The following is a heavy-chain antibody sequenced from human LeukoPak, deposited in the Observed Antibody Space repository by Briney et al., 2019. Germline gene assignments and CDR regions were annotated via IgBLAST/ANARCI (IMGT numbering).Heavy chain of an antibody. CDR2: INHSGST. Sequence: SETLSLTCAVYGGSFSGYYWSWIRQPPGKGLEWIGEINHSGSTNYNPSLKSRVTISVDTSKNQFSLKLSSVTAADTAVYYCARGPNWGWRLGPYYFDYWGQGTLVTVSS. J-gene: IGHJ4*02. CDR1: GGSFSGYY. V-gene: IGHV4-34*01. D-gene: IGHD7-27*01. CDR3: ARGPNWGWRLGPYYFDY.